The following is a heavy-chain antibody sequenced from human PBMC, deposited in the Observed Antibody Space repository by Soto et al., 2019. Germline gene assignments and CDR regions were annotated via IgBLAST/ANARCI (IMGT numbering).Heavy chain of an antibody. CDR3: ERAKDVFDILTGLGPDAFDI. D-gene: IGHD3-9*01. J-gene: IGHJ3*02. V-gene: IGHV4-59*01. CDR1: GGSISSYY. CDR2: IYYSGST. Sequence: SETLSLTCTVSGGSISSYYWSWIRQPPGKGLEWIGYIYYSGSTNYNPSLKSRVTISVDTSKNQFSLKLSSVTAADTAVYYCERAKDVFDILTGLGPDAFDIWGQGTMVTVSS.